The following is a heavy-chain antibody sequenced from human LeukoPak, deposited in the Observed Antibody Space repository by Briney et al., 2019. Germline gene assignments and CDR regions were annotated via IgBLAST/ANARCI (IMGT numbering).Heavy chain of an antibody. CDR1: VFTLSSYA. Sequence: PGGPLRLSCAASVFTLSSYAMSLVRPAPGKGVEWVSAISCSGGSTYHADSVKARLTISRDNSKHVLYLQMNSQSADHAAVYYCAIPPARHIVATSYWGQGTLVTVSS. CDR2: ISCSGGST. V-gene: IGHV3-23*01. CDR3: AIPPARHIVATSY. J-gene: IGHJ4*02. D-gene: IGHD5-12*01.